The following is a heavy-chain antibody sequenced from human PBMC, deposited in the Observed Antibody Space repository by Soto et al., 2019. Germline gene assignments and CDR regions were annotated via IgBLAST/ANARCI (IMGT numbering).Heavy chain of an antibody. D-gene: IGHD6-6*01. Sequence: QVQLVESGGGVVQPGRSLRLSCAASGFTFSSYAMHWVRQAPGKGLEWVAVISYDGSNKYYADSVKGRFTISRDNSKTTLYLQMNSLRAEDTAVYYCARDGVRYSSSYYYYGMDVWGQGTTVTVSS. J-gene: IGHJ6*02. V-gene: IGHV3-30-3*01. CDR3: ARDGVRYSSSYYYYGMDV. CDR1: GFTFSSYA. CDR2: ISYDGSNK.